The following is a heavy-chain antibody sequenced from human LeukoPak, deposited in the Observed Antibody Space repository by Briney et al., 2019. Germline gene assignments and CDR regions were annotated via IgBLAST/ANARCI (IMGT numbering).Heavy chain of an antibody. CDR2: IYPGDSDT. J-gene: IGHJ5*02. D-gene: IGHD4-17*01. CDR1: GYSFISYW. Sequence: GEPLKISCKGSGYSFISYWIGWVRQMPGKGLEWMGIIYPGDSDTRYSPSFQGQVTISADKSISTAYLQWSSLKASDTAMYYCARHAYGDRGEENWFDPWGQGTLVTVSS. CDR3: ARHAYGDRGEENWFDP. V-gene: IGHV5-51*01.